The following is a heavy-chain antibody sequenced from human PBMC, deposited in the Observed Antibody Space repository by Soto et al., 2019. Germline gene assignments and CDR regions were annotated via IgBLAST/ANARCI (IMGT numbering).Heavy chain of an antibody. D-gene: IGHD6-13*01. Sequence: QVQLVQSGAEVKKPGSSVKVSCKASGGTFSSYTISWVRQAPGQGLEWMGRIIPILGIANYAQKFQGRVTITADKSTSTAYMGLSSLRSEDRAVYYCARDGRGGGGIAAAGTNCFEHWGQGTLVTVSS. CDR3: ARDGRGGGGIAAAGTNCFEH. CDR1: GGTFSSYT. J-gene: IGHJ5*02. V-gene: IGHV1-69*08. CDR2: IIPILGIA.